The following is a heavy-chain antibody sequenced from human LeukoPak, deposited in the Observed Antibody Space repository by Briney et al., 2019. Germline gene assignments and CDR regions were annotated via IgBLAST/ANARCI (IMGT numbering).Heavy chain of an antibody. V-gene: IGHV4-59*01. CDR3: ARESYSYGYDY. D-gene: IGHD5-18*01. J-gene: IGHJ4*02. Sequence: SETLSLTCTVSGGSISSYYWSWIRQPPGKGLEWIGYIYYSGSTNYNPSLKSRVTISVDTSKNQFSLKLSSVTAEDTAVYYCARESYSYGYDYWGQGTLVTVSS. CDR1: GGSISSYY. CDR2: IYYSGST.